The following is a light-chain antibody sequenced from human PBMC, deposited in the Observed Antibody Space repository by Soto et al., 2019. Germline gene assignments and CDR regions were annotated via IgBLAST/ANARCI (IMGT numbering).Light chain of an antibody. V-gene: IGLV2-14*01. CDR1: SSDVGGYNY. CDR3: SSYSSSSTLV. CDR2: DVS. J-gene: IGLJ2*01. Sequence: QSALTQPASVSGSPGQSITISCTGTSSDVGGYNYVSWYQQHPGKAPKLMIYDVSNRPSGVSNRFSGSKSGNTASLTICGLQGEDEADYYCSSYSSSSTLVFGGGTNVTVL.